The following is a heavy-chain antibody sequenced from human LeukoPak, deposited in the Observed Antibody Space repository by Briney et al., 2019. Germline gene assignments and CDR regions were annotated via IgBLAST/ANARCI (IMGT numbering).Heavy chain of an antibody. Sequence: PGGSQRLSCAASGFTFSSYWMNWARQAPGKGLEWVASINHNGNVNYYVDSVKGRFTISRDNAKNSLYLQMSGLRAEDTAVYFCARGGGLDVWGQGATVTVSS. V-gene: IGHV3-7*03. CDR1: GFTFSSYW. CDR2: INHNGNVN. CDR3: ARGGGLDV. D-gene: IGHD3-16*01. J-gene: IGHJ6*02.